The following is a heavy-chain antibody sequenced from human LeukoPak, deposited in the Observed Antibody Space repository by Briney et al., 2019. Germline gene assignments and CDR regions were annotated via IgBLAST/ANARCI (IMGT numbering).Heavy chain of an antibody. D-gene: IGHD1-26*01. Sequence: TPSDTLSLTCTVSGGSISSYYWSWIRQPPGKGLEWIGYIYYSGSTNYNPSLKSRVTISVDTSKNQFSLKLSSVTAADTAVYYCARDRGGRYLLGAFDIWGQGTMVTVSS. V-gene: IGHV4-59*01. CDR2: IYYSGST. CDR3: ARDRGGRYLLGAFDI. CDR1: GGSISSYY. J-gene: IGHJ3*02.